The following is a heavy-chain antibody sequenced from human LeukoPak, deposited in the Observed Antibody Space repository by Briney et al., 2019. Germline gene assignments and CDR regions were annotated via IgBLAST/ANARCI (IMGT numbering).Heavy chain of an antibody. D-gene: IGHD3-22*01. J-gene: IGHJ3*02. CDR1: GYTFTSYG. V-gene: IGHV1-18*01. CDR3: ARVYYDSSGPGEDAFDI. CDR2: ISAYNGNT. Sequence: ASVKVSCKASGYTFTSYGIRWVRQAPGRGLEWMGWISAYNGNTNYAQKLQGRVTMTTDTSTSTAYMELRSLRSDDTAVYYCARVYYDSSGPGEDAFDIWGQGTMVTVSS.